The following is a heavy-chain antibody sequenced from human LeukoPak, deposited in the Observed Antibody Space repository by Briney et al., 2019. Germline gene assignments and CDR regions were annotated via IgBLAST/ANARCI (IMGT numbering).Heavy chain of an antibody. CDR3: ARGGGSPLDY. J-gene: IGHJ4*02. D-gene: IGHD1-26*01. CDR1: GGSISSGGYS. Sequence: PSETLSLTCAVSGGSISSGGYSWSWIRQPPGKGLEWIGYIYHSGSTYYNPSLKSRVTISVDTSKNQFSLKLSSVTAADTAVYYCARGGGSPLDYWGQGTLVTVSS. V-gene: IGHV4-30-2*05. CDR2: IYHSGST.